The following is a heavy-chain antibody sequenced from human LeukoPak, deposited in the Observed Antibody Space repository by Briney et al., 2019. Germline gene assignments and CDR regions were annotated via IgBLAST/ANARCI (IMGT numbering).Heavy chain of an antibody. J-gene: IGHJ6*03. CDR1: GGSIGSYY. CDR3: ARDDWNYGPGYYYYMDV. V-gene: IGHV4-4*07. Sequence: SSETLSLTCTVSGGSIGSYYWSWIRQPAGKGLEWIGRIYTSGSTNYNPSLKSRVTISVDKSKNQFSLKLSSVTAADTAVYYCARDDWNYGPGYYYYMDVWGKGTTVTVSS. CDR2: IYTSGST. D-gene: IGHD1-7*01.